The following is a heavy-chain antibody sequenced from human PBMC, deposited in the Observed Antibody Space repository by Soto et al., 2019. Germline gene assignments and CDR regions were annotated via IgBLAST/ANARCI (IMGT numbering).Heavy chain of an antibody. D-gene: IGHD3-3*01. V-gene: IGHV4-59*01. Sequence: SETLSLTCTVSGGSIYSYYWSWIRQPPGKGLEWIGSIYYSGSTNYNPSLKSRVTISIDTSKNQFSLRLSSVTAADTAVYYCARALVFSWSGIYYFDYWGQGALVTVSS. CDR3: ARALVFSWSGIYYFDY. CDR1: GGSIYSYY. J-gene: IGHJ4*02. CDR2: IYYSGST.